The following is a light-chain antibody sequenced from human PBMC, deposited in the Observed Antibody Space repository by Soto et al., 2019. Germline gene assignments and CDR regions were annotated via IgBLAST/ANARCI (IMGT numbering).Light chain of an antibody. CDR2: GAS. CDR1: QRVGSSY. Sequence: EIVLTQSPGTLSLSPGERATLSCRASQRVGSSYLAWYQQKTGQAPRLLIYGASSRATGIPDRFSGSGSGTDFTLTVSRLEPEDFAVYYCQQYGSSPRTFGQGTKVEIK. V-gene: IGKV3-20*01. J-gene: IGKJ1*01. CDR3: QQYGSSPRT.